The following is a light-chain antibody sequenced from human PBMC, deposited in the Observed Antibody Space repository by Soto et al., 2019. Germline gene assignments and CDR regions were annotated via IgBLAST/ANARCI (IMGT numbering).Light chain of an antibody. V-gene: IGKV1-12*01. CDR3: QQVNNFPRT. Sequence: DIRMTQSPSSVSASVGDRCTITCRASQGIASWLAWYQQKPGKAPTLLTYAASSLQSGVPSRFSASGSGTAYTLTSCSLQPEDFATYYDQQVNNFPRTFGHGTKVEIK. J-gene: IGKJ1*01. CDR2: AAS. CDR1: QGIASW.